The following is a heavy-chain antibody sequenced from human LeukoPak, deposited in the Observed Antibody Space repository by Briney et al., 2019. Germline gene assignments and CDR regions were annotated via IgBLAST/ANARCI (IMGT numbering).Heavy chain of an antibody. V-gene: IGHV4-38-2*01. J-gene: IGHJ4*02. D-gene: IGHD6-13*01. CDR1: GFTFSNAW. CDR2: IFHSGST. CDR3: ARHQFHSRPYYFDY. Sequence: GSLRLSCAASGFTFSNAWMSWVRQPPGKRLEWIGTIFHSGSTYHNPSLKSRLTISVDTSKNQFSLILSSVTAADTAVYYCARHQFHSRPYYFDYWGQGTLVTVSS.